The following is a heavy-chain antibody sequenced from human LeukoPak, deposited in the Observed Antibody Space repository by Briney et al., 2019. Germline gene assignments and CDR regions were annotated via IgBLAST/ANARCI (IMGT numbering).Heavy chain of an antibody. CDR1: GGSISSYY. D-gene: IGHD6-19*01. CDR3: ARRAQWLVGRESPNWFDP. CDR2: ISYSGST. V-gene: IGHV4-59*08. J-gene: IGHJ5*02. Sequence: PSETLSLTCTVSGGSISSYYWSWIRQPPGKGLEWIGYISYSGSTNYNPSLKSRVTISVDTSKNQFSLKLSSVTAADTAVYYCARRAQWLVGRESPNWFDPWGQGTLVTVSS.